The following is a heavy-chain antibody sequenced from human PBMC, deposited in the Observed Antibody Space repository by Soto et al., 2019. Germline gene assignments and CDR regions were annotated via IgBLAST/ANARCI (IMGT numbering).Heavy chain of an antibody. CDR2: IYYSGST. D-gene: IGHD6-19*01. J-gene: IGHJ4*02. CDR1: GGSISSYY. CDR3: ARTDFSGWYYFDY. V-gene: IGHV4-59*01. Sequence: PSETLSLTCTVSGGSISSYYWSWIRQPPGKGLEWIGNIYYSGSTNYNPSLKSRVTISVDTSKNQFSLKLSSVTAADTAVYYCARTDFSGWYYFDYWGQGTLVTVSS.